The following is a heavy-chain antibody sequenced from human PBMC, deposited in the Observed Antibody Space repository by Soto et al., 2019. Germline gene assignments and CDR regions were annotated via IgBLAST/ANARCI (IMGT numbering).Heavy chain of an antibody. V-gene: IGHV4-4*02. J-gene: IGHJ3*02. Sequence: QVQLQESGPGLVKPSGTLSLTCAVSGGSISSSNWWSWVRQPPGKGLAWIGEIYHSGSTNYNPSLKGRVTISVDKSKNQFSLKRSSVTGADTAVYYCARRELAVAGFDIWGQGTMVTVSA. CDR1: GGSISSSNW. D-gene: IGHD6-19*01. CDR3: ARRELAVAGFDI. CDR2: IYHSGST.